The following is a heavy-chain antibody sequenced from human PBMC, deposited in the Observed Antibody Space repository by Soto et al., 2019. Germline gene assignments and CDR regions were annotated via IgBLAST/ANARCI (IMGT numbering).Heavy chain of an antibody. CDR2: IYHGGST. D-gene: IGHD3-22*01. CDR1: GYSMSSDYY. J-gene: IGHJ5*02. Sequence: XETRSLTCSVAGYSMSSDYYWGKLRQPPGRGLEWIGRIYHGGSTYYNRSLNSRVTLSIDMTNNHVSLILNSVTAADTAVYYCARVGPWVPYYYDSSPYTFENWFDPWGQGPPVTVSS. CDR3: ARVGPWVPYYYDSSPYTFENWFDP. V-gene: IGHV4-38-2*02.